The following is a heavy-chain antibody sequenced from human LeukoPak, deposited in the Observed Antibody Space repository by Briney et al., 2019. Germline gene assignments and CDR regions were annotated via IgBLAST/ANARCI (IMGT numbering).Heavy chain of an antibody. Sequence: GASVKVSCKASGYTFTSYAMHWVRQAPGQRLEWMGWINAGNGNTKCSQKFQGRVTITRDTSASTAYMELSSLRSEDTAVYYCARVRYPGSAAFDYWGQGTLVTVSS. CDR3: ARVRYPGSAAFDY. D-gene: IGHD1-14*01. CDR1: GYTFTSYA. CDR2: INAGNGNT. V-gene: IGHV1-3*01. J-gene: IGHJ4*02.